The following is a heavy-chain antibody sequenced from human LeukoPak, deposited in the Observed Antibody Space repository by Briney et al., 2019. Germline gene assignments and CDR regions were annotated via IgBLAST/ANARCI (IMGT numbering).Heavy chain of an antibody. CDR2: IYYSGST. J-gene: IGHJ4*02. CDR3: ARVTGADCSSTSCYERIDY. CDR1: GGSISSYY. D-gene: IGHD2-2*01. V-gene: IGHV4-59*01. Sequence: SETLSLTCTVSGGSISSYYWSWIRQPPGKGLDWIGYIYYSGSTNYNPSLKSRVTISVDTSKNQFSLKLSSVTAADTAVYYCARVTGADCSSTSCYERIDYWGQGTLVTVSS.